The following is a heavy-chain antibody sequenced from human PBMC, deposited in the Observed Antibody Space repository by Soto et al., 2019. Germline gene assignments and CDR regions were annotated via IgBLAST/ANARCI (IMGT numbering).Heavy chain of an antibody. CDR2: IYDSGST. CDR1: GGTIKSYY. D-gene: IGHD3-10*01. CDR3: ARVNYGHLN. V-gene: IGHV4-59*12. J-gene: IGHJ4*02. Sequence: SETLSLTCTVSGGTIKSYYWSWIRQPPGKGLEWIGNIYDSGSTNYNPSLKGRFTISRDNARNSLYLQMNSLRAEDTAVYFCARVNYGHLNWGQGTLVTVSS.